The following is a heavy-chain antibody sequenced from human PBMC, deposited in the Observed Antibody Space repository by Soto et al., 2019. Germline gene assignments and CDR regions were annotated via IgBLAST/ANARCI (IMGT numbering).Heavy chain of an antibody. Sequence: EVQLVESGGGLVKPGGSLRLSCAASGFTFSSYSMNWVRQAPGKGLEWVSSISSSSSYIYYADSVKGRFTISRDNAKNSFYLQMNSLRAEDTAVYYCARDLGYYDSSGRRSAFDIWGQGTMVTVSS. J-gene: IGHJ3*02. CDR1: GFTFSSYS. V-gene: IGHV3-21*01. CDR2: ISSSSSYI. D-gene: IGHD3-22*01. CDR3: ARDLGYYDSSGRRSAFDI.